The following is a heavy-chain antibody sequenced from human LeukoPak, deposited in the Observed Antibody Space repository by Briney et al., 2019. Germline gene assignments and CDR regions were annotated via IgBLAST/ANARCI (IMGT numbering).Heavy chain of an antibody. CDR1: GFTVSTNY. V-gene: IGHV3-66*01. D-gene: IGHD2-2*01. Sequence: GGSLRLSCAASGFTVSTNYMSWVRQAPGKGLEWVSVIFSNGNTYYAASVKGRFSISRDNSKNTLFLQMNSLRDEDTAVYYCARGSIGPRSWFDPWGQGTLVTVSS. CDR3: ARGSIGPRSWFDP. J-gene: IGHJ5*02. CDR2: IFSNGNT.